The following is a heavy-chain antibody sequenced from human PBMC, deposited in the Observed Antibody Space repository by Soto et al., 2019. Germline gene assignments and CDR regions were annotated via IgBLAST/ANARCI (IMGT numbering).Heavy chain of an antibody. D-gene: IGHD3-10*01. CDR3: ATQGNGSGSYYTYFGY. CDR2: VHSSGTT. CDR1: ADSISSYY. V-gene: IGHV4-59*01. J-gene: IGHJ4*02. Sequence: SETLSLTCSVSADSISSYYWSWIRQPPGKGLEWIGYVHSSGTTNYNPSLKSRVTVSVDTSKNQFSLKLSSVTAADTAMYYCATQGNGSGSYYTYFGYWGQGALVTSPQ.